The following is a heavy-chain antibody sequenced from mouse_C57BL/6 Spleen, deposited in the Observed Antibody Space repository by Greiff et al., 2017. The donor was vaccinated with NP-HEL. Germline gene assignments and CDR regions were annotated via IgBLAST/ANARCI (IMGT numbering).Heavy chain of an antibody. CDR2: INPSTGGT. CDR1: GYSFTGYY. D-gene: IGHD2-2*01. J-gene: IGHJ4*01. V-gene: IGHV1-42*01. Sequence: EVQLQQSGPELVKPGASVKISCKASGYSFTGYYMNWVKQSPEKSLEWIGEINPSTGGTTYNQKFKAKATLTVDTSSSTAYMQLKSLTSEDSAVDYCARWLERGYAMDYWGQGTSVTVAS. CDR3: ARWLERGYAMDY.